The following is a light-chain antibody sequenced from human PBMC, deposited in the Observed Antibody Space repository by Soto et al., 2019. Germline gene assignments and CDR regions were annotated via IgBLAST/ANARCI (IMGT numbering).Light chain of an antibody. CDR3: QQYGRSPLYT. CDR2: GAS. J-gene: IGKJ2*01. V-gene: IGKV3-20*01. Sequence: EIVLTQSPGTLSLSPGERATLSCRASQSVSSSYLAWYQQKPGQAPRLLMYGASSRATGIPDRFSGSGSGTDFTLTISRLEPEAFAVYYCQQYGRSPLYTFGQGTKLEIK. CDR1: QSVSSSY.